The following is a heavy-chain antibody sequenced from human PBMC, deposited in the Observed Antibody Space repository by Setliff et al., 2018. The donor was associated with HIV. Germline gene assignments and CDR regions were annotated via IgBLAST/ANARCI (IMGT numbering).Heavy chain of an antibody. Sequence: ETLSLTCTVSGGSFTTYYWSWLRQPPGKELEWIGYFYTSGSTNYNPSLKSRVTISIDTSKNQFSLKLNAVTAADTAVYYCARRPPLTTGREYYFDFWGQGTLVTVSS. CDR2: FYTSGST. J-gene: IGHJ4*02. CDR1: GGSFTTYY. D-gene: IGHD1-1*01. CDR3: ARRPPLTTGREYYFDF. V-gene: IGHV4-4*09.